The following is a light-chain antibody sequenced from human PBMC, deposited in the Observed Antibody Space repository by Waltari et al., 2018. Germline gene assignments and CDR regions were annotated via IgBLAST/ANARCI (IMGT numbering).Light chain of an antibody. CDR2: EAS. J-gene: IGKJ3*01. CDR1: QSIATW. CDR3: QQRSNWPLT. V-gene: IGKV1-5*03. Sequence: DIHMTQSPSPLSPSVAARVPITCRASQSIATWLAWYQQKPGKAPNLLIYEASSLGSGVPSRFSGSGSGTEFTLTISSLQPDDFATYYCQQRSNWPLTFGPGT.